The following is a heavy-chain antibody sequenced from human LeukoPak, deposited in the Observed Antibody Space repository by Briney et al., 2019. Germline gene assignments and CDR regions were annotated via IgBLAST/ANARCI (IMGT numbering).Heavy chain of an antibody. Sequence: PGGSLRLSCAASGFTFSSDNMNWVRQAPGKGLEWVSSISSSSTYIYYADSVKGRFTISRDNAKNSLYPQMNSLRAEDTAVYFCARDYYDILTGYYTPDYWGQGTLVTVSS. CDR1: GFTFSSDN. J-gene: IGHJ4*02. CDR2: ISSSSTYI. D-gene: IGHD3-9*01. CDR3: ARDYYDILTGYYTPDY. V-gene: IGHV3-21*01.